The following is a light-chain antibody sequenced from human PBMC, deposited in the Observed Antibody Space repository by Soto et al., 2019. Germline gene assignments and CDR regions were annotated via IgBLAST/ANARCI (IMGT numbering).Light chain of an antibody. CDR1: QGVRSN. V-gene: IGKV3-20*01. Sequence: EIVMTQSPGTLSLSQGARATLSWRASQGVRSNLAWYQQKPGQPPRLIISGASTRAPGIPDRFSGSGSGTDFTLTISRLEPEDFAVYYCQRYGSSGTFGQGTKVDIK. CDR3: QRYGSSGT. CDR2: GAS. J-gene: IGKJ1*01.